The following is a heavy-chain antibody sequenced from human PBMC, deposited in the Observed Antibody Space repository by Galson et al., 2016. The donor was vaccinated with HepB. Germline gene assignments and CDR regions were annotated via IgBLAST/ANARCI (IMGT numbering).Heavy chain of an antibody. J-gene: IGHJ3*02. D-gene: IGHD3-16*01. CDR1: GVSISSFY. V-gene: IGHV4-59*01. CDR3: ARWGEALQPPFRAFDI. Sequence: ETLSLTCTVSGVSISSFYWNWIRQSPGKGLEWIGYIHHSGKSNYSPPLKSRVTMSVDTSKNQLSLKLSSVTAADTAVVFCARWGEALQPPFRAFDIWGQGTLITVSS. CDR2: IHHSGKS.